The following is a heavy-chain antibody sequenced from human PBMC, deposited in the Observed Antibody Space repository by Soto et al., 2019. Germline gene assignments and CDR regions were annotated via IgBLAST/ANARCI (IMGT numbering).Heavy chain of an antibody. Sequence: PSETLSLTCTVSGGSVSSSRYYWAWIRQPPGKGLEWIGSIYYRGTTYYNPSLKSRVTISVEMSKNQFSLKLSSVTAADTAVYYCARQAAYRSGFDYWGQGTLVTVSS. V-gene: IGHV4-39*01. CDR2: IYYRGTT. J-gene: IGHJ4*02. CDR3: ARQAAYRSGFDY. D-gene: IGHD3-10*01. CDR1: GGSVSSSRYY.